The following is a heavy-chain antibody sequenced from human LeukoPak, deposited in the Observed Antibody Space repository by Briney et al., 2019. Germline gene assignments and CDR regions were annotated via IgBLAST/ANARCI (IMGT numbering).Heavy chain of an antibody. D-gene: IGHD6-19*01. J-gene: IGHJ3*02. V-gene: IGHV1-24*01. Sequence: ASVKVSCKVSGYTLTELSMHWVRQAPGKGLEWMGGFDPEDGETIYAQKFQGRVTMTEDTSTDTAYMELSSLRSEDTAVYYCARVLQWLVEYDAFDIWGQGTMVTVSS. CDR3: ARVLQWLVEYDAFDI. CDR2: FDPEDGET. CDR1: GYTLTELS.